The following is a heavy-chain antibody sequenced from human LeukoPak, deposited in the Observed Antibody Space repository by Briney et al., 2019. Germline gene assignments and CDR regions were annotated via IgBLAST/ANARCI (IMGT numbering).Heavy chain of an antibody. D-gene: IGHD2-2*01. J-gene: IGHJ4*02. Sequence: PSETLSLTCTVSGGSISGSSYYWGWIRQPPGKGLEWIGSIYYSGSTYYNPSLKSRVTISVDTSKNQFSLKLSSVTAADTAVYYCARQLGYCSSTSCYADKVDCWGQGTLVTVSS. V-gene: IGHV4-39*01. CDR3: ARQLGYCSSTSCYADKVDC. CDR1: GGSISGSSYY. CDR2: IYYSGST.